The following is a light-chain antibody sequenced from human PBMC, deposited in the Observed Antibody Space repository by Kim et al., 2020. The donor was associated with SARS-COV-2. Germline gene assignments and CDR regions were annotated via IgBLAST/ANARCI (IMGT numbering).Light chain of an antibody. CDR2: GAS. CDR3: QQYDNWPPLT. J-gene: IGKJ4*01. V-gene: IGKV3D-15*01. Sequence: EVVMMQSPATLSVSPGETATLSCRASQSVSNKVFWYQQQPGRAPSLLIYGASFRAADIPAMFCGSGSGTDFTHSISSLQYEDFSVFHCQQYDNWPPLTFGGGTKVDIK. CDR1: QSVSNK.